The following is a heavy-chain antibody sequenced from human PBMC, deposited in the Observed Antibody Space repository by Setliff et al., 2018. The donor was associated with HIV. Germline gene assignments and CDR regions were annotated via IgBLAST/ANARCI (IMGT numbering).Heavy chain of an antibody. D-gene: IGHD3-16*01. CDR3: ARGQPLNDY. CDR1: GFTLSSHD. Sequence: GGSLRLSCAGSGFTLSSHDMGWIRQAPGKGLEWVSTIDTSGFGTYYADSGKVRFTISRDNAKNSLYLQMNSMRAEDTAVYYCARGQPLNDYWGQGTLVTVSS. V-gene: IGHV3-21*04. J-gene: IGHJ4*02. CDR2: IDTSGFGT.